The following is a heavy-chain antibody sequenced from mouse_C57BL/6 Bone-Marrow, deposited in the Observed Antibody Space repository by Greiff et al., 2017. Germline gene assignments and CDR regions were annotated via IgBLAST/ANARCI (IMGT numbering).Heavy chain of an antibody. CDR3: ARKRSYWYFDV. V-gene: IGHV1-63*01. Sequence: VQRVASGAELVRPGTSVKMSCKASGYTFTNYWIGWAKQRPGHGLEWIGDIYPGGGYTNYNEKFKGKATMTADKSSSTAYMQFSSLTSEDSAIYYCARKRSYWYFDVWGTGTTVTVSS. J-gene: IGHJ1*03. CDR1: GYTFTNYW. CDR2: IYPGGGYT.